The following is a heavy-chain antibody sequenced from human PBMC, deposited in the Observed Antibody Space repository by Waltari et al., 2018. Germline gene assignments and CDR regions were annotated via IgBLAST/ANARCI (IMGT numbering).Heavy chain of an antibody. J-gene: IGHJ4*02. CDR2: IYYSGDT. D-gene: IGHD3-16*01. CDR3: ARHQNRYGPFDY. CDR1: GGSISSSSYY. Sequence: QLQLQESGPGLVKPSETLSLTCTVSGGSISSSSYYWGWIRQPPGKGLEWIGSIYYSGDTYYNPSLKSRVTISVDTSKNQFSLKLSSVTAADTAVYYCARHQNRYGPFDYWGQGTLVTVSS. V-gene: IGHV4-39*07.